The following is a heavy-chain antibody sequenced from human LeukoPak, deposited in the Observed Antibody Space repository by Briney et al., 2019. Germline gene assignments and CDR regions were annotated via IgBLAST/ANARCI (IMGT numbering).Heavy chain of an antibody. CDR3: ARLTKYNNTWYADY. J-gene: IGHJ4*02. Sequence: SETLSLTCAVSGGSISSSSYYWGWIRQPPGKGLEWIGYIYYTGSTNYNPSLKSRVTISVDTSKNQFSLKLSSVTAADTAVYYCARLTKYNNTWYADYWGQGTLVTVSS. D-gene: IGHD1-14*01. CDR2: IYYTGST. CDR1: GGSISSSSYY. V-gene: IGHV4-61*05.